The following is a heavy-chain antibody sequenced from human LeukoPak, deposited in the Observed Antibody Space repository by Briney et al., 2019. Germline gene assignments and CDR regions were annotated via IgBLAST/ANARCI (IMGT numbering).Heavy chain of an antibody. V-gene: IGHV3-23*01. CDR2: ISGSGGST. J-gene: IGHJ4*02. D-gene: IGHD3-10*01. CDR1: GFTFSSYA. Sequence: GGSLRLSCAASGFTFSSYAMSWVRQTPGKGLEWVSGISGSGGSTYYADSVKGRFTISRDNSKNTLYLQMNSLRAEDTAVYYCAKADLWFGELLFASDYWGQGTLVTVSS. CDR3: AKADLWFGELLFASDY.